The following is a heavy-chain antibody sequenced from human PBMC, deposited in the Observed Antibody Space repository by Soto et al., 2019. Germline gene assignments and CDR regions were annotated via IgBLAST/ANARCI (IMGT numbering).Heavy chain of an antibody. D-gene: IGHD6-13*01. J-gene: IGHJ4*02. CDR3: ARPAPLYSSSWPYRPDY. CDR1: GGTFSSYA. V-gene: IGHV1-69*01. CDR2: IIPIFGTP. Sequence: QVQLVQSGAEVKKPGSSVKVSCTASGGTFSSYAMSWVRQAPGQGFEWMGGIIPIFGTPNYAQKFQDRVTITADESTTTIYMELSSLRSDDTAFYYCARPAPLYSSSWPYRPDYWGQGTLVTVSS.